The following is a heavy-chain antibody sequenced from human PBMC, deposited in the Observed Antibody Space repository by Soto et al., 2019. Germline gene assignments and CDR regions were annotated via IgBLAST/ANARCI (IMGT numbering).Heavy chain of an antibody. J-gene: IGHJ6*02. CDR3: ARGRQSYYYYGMDV. CDR1: GGTFSSYA. V-gene: IGHV1-69*01. D-gene: IGHD6-19*01. CDR2: IIPIFGTA. Sequence: QVQLVQSGAEVKKPGSSVKVSCKASGGTFSSYAISWVRQAPGQGLEWMGGIIPIFGTATYAQKFQGRVTIIADESTSTVYMELSSLRSEDTAVYYCARGRQSYYYYGMDVWGQGTTVTVSS.